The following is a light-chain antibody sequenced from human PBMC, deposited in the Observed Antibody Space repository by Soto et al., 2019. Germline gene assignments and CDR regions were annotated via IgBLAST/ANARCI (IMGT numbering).Light chain of an antibody. J-gene: IGKJ1*01. V-gene: IGKV3-15*01. CDR3: QQYGSSWT. CDR2: GAS. CDR1: HSISTN. Sequence: EIIMTQSPATLSVSPGEGATLSCRTSHSISTNLAWYQHKRGQSPRLLVYGASTRATGVPARFSGSGSGAEFTLSISSLQSEDFAVYYCQQYGSSWTFGQGTKVEIK.